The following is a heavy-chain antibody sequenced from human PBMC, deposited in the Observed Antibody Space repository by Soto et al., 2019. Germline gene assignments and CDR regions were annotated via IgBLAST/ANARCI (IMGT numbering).Heavy chain of an antibody. J-gene: IGHJ4*02. D-gene: IGHD6-13*01. CDR1: GYTFTSYA. CDR3: ARVTSIAAAGTGIDY. Sequence: QVQLVQSGAEVKKPGASVKVSCKASGYTFTSYAMHWVRQAPGQRLEWMGWINAGNGNTKYSQKFQGRVTITRDTSASTAYMELSSLRSEDTAVYYCARVTSIAAAGTGIDYWGQGTLVTVSS. V-gene: IGHV1-3*01. CDR2: INAGNGNT.